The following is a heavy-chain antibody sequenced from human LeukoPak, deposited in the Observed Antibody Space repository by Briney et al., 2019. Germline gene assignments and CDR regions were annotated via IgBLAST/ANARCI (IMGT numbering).Heavy chain of an antibody. CDR2: INPNSGGT. J-gene: IGHJ6*03. V-gene: IGHV1-2*02. CDR3: ARAARAGYYYMDV. CDR1: GHTFTGDY. Sequence: ASVKVSCKASGHTFTGDYMHWVRQDPGQGLEWMGWINPNSGGTKYAQKFQGRVTMTIDTSITTAYMDLSRLRSDDTAVYYCARAARAGYYYMDVWGKGTTVTVSS.